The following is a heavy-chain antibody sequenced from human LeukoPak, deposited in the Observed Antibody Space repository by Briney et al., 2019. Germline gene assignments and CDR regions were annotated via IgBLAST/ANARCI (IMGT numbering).Heavy chain of an antibody. Sequence: GGSLRLSCAASGFAFSDYATSWVRQAPGKGLQWVSAIGGGGYTTYYADSVKGRFTISRDNSKNTLYLQMNSLRAEDTAVYYCAKDSPTSAMVDFDSWGQGTLVTVSS. D-gene: IGHD2/OR15-2a*01. CDR3: AKDSPTSAMVDFDS. J-gene: IGHJ4*02. V-gene: IGHV3-23*01. CDR2: IGGGGYTT. CDR1: GFAFSDYA.